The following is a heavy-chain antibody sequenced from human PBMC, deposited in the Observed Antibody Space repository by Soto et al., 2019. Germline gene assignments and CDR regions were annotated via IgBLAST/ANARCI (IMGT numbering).Heavy chain of an antibody. CDR1: GGSISSGGYY. CDR2: IYYSGST. V-gene: IGHV4-61*08. Sequence: NPSESLSLTCTVSGGSISSGGYYWSWIRQHPGKGLEWIGYIYYSGSTYYNPSLKSRVTISVDTSKNQFSLKLSSVTAADTAVYYCARQTGWGYSGYDSRGHFDYWGQGTLVTVSS. CDR3: ARQTGWGYSGYDSRGHFDY. D-gene: IGHD5-12*01. J-gene: IGHJ4*02.